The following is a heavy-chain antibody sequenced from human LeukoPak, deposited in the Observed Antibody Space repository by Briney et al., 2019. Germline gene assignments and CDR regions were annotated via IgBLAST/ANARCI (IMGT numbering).Heavy chain of an antibody. Sequence: SVKVSCKASGYTFTSYAMHWVRQAPGQRLEWMGWIIPIFGTANYAQKFQGRVTITADESTSTAYMELSSLRSEDTAVYYCAREGGGYCSSTSCPSDYWGQGSLVTVSS. J-gene: IGHJ4*02. CDR3: AREGGGYCSSTSCPSDY. CDR1: GYTFTSYA. CDR2: IIPIFGTA. D-gene: IGHD2-2*01. V-gene: IGHV1-69*13.